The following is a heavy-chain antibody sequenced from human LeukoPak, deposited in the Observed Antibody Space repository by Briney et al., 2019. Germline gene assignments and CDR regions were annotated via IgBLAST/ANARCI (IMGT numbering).Heavy chain of an antibody. Sequence: PSETLSLTCTVSGGSISTYYWSWVRQPAGKGLEWIGRIHTSGSVDYNPSLQSRVTMSVDTSKKQFSLTLSSVTAADTAMYYCAREGSMTARPFVSIDYWGQGTLVTVSS. CDR1: GGSISTYY. V-gene: IGHV4-4*07. CDR2: IHTSGSV. J-gene: IGHJ4*02. D-gene: IGHD6-6*01. CDR3: AREGSMTARPFVSIDY.